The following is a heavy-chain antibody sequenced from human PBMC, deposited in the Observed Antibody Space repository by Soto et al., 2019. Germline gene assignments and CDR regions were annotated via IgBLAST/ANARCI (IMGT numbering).Heavy chain of an antibody. D-gene: IGHD4-17*01. CDR1: GFTFSSYS. Sequence: GGSLRLSCAASGFTFSSYSMNWVRQAPGKGLEWVSYISSSSSTIYYADSVKGRFTISRDNAKNSLYLQMNSLRDEDTAVYYCARDPKSAVTTLDYYYGMDVWGQGTTVTVSS. V-gene: IGHV3-48*02. CDR2: ISSSSSTI. J-gene: IGHJ6*02. CDR3: ARDPKSAVTTLDYYYGMDV.